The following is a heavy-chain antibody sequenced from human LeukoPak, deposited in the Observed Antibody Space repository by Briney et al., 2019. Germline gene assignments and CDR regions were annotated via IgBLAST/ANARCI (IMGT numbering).Heavy chain of an antibody. V-gene: IGHV3-23*01. Sequence: GGSLRLSCAASGFTLSSYAMSWVRQAPGKGLEWVSAISGSGGSTYYADSVKGRFTISRDNSKNTLYLQMNSLRAEDTAVCYCAKGVGATKFNWFDPWGQGTLVTVSS. D-gene: IGHD1-26*01. CDR3: AKGVGATKFNWFDP. CDR2: ISGSGGST. J-gene: IGHJ5*02. CDR1: GFTLSSYA.